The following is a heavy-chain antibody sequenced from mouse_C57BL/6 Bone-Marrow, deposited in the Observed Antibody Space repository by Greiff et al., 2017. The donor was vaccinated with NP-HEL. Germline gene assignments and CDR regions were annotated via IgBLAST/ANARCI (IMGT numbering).Heavy chain of an antibody. CDR1: GFSLTSSC. D-gene: IGHD2-4*01. Sequence: VKLVASGPCLVAPSQCLSLTCTFSGFSLTSSCVSCVRQPPGPGLEWLGVIWGDGSTNSHSALISRLSISKDNSKSQVFLKLNSLQTDDTATYYCAKTYYDYDGFPFAYWGQGTLVTVSA. CDR2: IWGDGST. CDR3: AKTYYDYDGFPFAY. J-gene: IGHJ3*01. V-gene: IGHV2-3*01.